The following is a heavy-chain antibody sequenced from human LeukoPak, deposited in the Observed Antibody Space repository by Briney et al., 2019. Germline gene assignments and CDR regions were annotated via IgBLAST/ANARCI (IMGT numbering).Heavy chain of an antibody. CDR3: TRGSYDVLTGRSTLGEY. V-gene: IGHV4-39*02. J-gene: IGHJ4*02. CDR1: GGSITGSSYY. CDR2: IYYSGST. Sequence: SETLSLTCTISGGSITGSSYYWGWIRQSPGKGLEWIGYIYYSGSTYYSSSLKSRVTISIDTSKNHFSLRLTSVTASDTAVYFCTRGSYDVLTGRSTLGEYWGQGTLVTVSS. D-gene: IGHD3-9*01.